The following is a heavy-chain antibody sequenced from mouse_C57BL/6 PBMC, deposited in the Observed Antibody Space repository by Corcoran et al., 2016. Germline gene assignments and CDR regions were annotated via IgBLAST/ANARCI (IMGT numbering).Heavy chain of an antibody. V-gene: IGHV1-19*01. J-gene: IGHJ2*01. Sequence: EVQLQQSGPVLVKPGASVKMSCKASGYTFTDYYMNWVKQSHGKSLEWIGVINPYNGGTSYNQKFKGKATLTVDKSSSTAYMELNSLTSEDSAVYYGARRGVVANFDYWGQGTTLTVSS. CDR1: GYTFTDYY. CDR2: INPYNGGT. CDR3: ARRGVVANFDY. D-gene: IGHD1-1*01.